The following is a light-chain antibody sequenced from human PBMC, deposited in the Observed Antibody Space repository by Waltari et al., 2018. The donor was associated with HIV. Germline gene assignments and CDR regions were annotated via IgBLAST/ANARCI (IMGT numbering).Light chain of an antibody. CDR1: SSNIGNNY. J-gene: IGLJ1*01. Sequence: QSVMTQPPSASGTPGQRVTISCSGSSSNIGNNYVYWYQQIPGTAPKLLIYRNDQRPSGVPDRCSGSKSGTSASLSISGLRSADEADYYCAGWDDSPSVYYVFGTGTTVTVL. V-gene: IGLV1-47*01. CDR2: RND. CDR3: AGWDDSPSVYYV.